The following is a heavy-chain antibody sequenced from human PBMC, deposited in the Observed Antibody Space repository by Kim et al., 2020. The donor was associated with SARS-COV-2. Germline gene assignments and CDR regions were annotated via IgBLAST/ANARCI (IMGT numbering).Heavy chain of an antibody. CDR2: ISSSSSTI. CDR3: ARSPDYGDYLNYYGMDV. CDR1: GFTFSSYS. J-gene: IGHJ6*02. V-gene: IGHV3-48*02. Sequence: GGSLRLSCAASGFTFSSYSMNWVRQAPGKGLEWVSYISSSSSTIYYADSVKGRFTISRDNAKNSLYLQMNSLRDEDTAVYYCARSPDYGDYLNYYGMDVWGQGTTVTVSS. D-gene: IGHD4-17*01.